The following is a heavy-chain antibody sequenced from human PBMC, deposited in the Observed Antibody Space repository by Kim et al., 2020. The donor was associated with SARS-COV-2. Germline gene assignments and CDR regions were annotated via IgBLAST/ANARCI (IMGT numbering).Heavy chain of an antibody. D-gene: IGHD2-2*01. V-gene: IGHV4-59*01. CDR3: ARAPVGTSPFDD. CDR2: T. Sequence: TNYNPSLKNRVTISVETSKNQFSLELTSVTAADTAVYYCARAPVGTSPFDDWGQGTLVTVSS. J-gene: IGHJ4*02.